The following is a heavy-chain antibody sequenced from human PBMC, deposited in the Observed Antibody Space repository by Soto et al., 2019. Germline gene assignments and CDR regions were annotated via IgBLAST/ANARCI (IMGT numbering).Heavy chain of an antibody. CDR1: GYTFTSYG. J-gene: IGHJ6*03. D-gene: IGHD1-7*01. CDR2: ISAYNGNT. Sequence: ASVKVSCKASGYTFTSYGISWVRQAPGQGLEWMGWISAYNGNTNYAQKLQGRVTMTTDTSTSTAYMELRNLRSDDTAVYYCARGRELPLYYYYMDVWGKGTTVTVSS. CDR3: ARGRELPLYYYYMDV. V-gene: IGHV1-18*01.